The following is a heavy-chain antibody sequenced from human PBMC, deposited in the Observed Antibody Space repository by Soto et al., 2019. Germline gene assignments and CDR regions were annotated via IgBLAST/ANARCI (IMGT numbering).Heavy chain of an antibody. CDR1: GFTFSSYG. J-gene: IGHJ4*02. V-gene: IGHV3-33*01. Sequence: QVQLVESGGGVVQPGRSLRLSCAASGFTFSSYGMHWVRQAPGKGLEWVAVIWYDGSNKYYADSVKGRFTISRDNSKNTLYLQMNSLRAEDTAVYYCARDRGYCSGGSCLLGAFDYWGQGTLVTVSS. D-gene: IGHD2-15*01. CDR2: IWYDGSNK. CDR3: ARDRGYCSGGSCLLGAFDY.